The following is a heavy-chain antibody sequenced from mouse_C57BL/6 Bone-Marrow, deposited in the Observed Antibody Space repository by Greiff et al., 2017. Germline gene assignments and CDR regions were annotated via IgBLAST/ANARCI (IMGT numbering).Heavy chain of an antibody. CDR3: ARFGYSWYFDV. Sequence: QVQLQQPGAELVKPGASVKLSCKASGYTFTSYWMHWVKQRPGQGLEWIGMIHPNSGSTNYNEKFKSKATLTVDKSSSTAYMQLSGLTSEDSAVYYCARFGYSWYFDVWGTGTTVTVSS. J-gene: IGHJ1*03. V-gene: IGHV1-64*01. CDR1: GYTFTSYW. D-gene: IGHD2-3*01. CDR2: IHPNSGST.